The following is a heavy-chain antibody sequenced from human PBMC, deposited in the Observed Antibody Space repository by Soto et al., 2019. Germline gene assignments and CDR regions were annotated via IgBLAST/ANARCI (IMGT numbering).Heavy chain of an antibody. CDR2: ISYDGSNK. CDR1: GFTFSSYG. V-gene: IGHV3-30*18. Sequence: GGSLRLSCAASGFTFSSYGMHWVRQAPGKGLEWVAVISYDGSNKYHADSVKGRFTISRDNSKNTLYLQMNSLRAEDTAVYYCAKDRAAAGYGMDVWGQGTTVTVSS. D-gene: IGHD6-13*01. J-gene: IGHJ6*02. CDR3: AKDRAAAGYGMDV.